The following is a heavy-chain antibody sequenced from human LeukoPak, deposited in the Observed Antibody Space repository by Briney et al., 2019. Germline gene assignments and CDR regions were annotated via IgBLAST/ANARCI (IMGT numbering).Heavy chain of an antibody. J-gene: IGHJ4*02. Sequence: GGSLRLSCAASGFTFSDYYMSWVRQAPGQGLEWISYISSAGYTVDYADSVKGRFTISRDNAKNSLYLQMNSLRAEDTAVYYCACQSNSGWYGYWGQGTLVTVFS. V-gene: IGHV3-11*04. CDR2: ISSAGYTV. CDR3: ACQSNSGWYGY. D-gene: IGHD6-19*01. CDR1: GFTFSDYY.